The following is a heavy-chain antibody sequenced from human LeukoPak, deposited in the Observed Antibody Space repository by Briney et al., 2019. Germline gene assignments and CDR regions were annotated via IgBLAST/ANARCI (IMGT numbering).Heavy chain of an antibody. CDR3: ARSSLAVAGSVFDY. CDR2: ISTYNGNT. CDR1: GYTXTSYG. D-gene: IGHD6-19*01. J-gene: IGHJ4*02. Sequence: GASVKVSCKASGYTXTSYGISGVRQAPGQGLEWMGWISTYNGNTHYAQKLQGRVTMTTDTSTSTAYMELRSLRSDDTAVYYCARSSLAVAGSVFDYWGQGTLVTVSS. V-gene: IGHV1-18*01.